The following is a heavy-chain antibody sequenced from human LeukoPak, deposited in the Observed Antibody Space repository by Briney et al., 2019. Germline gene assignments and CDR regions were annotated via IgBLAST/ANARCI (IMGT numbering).Heavy chain of an antibody. J-gene: IGHJ5*02. Sequence: ASVKVSCKASGYTFTGYYMHWVRQAPGQGLEWMGWINPNSGGTNYAQKFQGRVTMTRDTSISTAYMELSRLRSDDTAVYYCARDLYYDFWSGRFDPWGQGTLVTVSS. D-gene: IGHD3-3*01. V-gene: IGHV1-2*02. CDR2: INPNSGGT. CDR1: GYTFTGYY. CDR3: ARDLYYDFWSGRFDP.